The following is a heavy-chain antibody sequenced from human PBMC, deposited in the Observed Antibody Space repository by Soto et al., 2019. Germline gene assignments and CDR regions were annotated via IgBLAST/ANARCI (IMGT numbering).Heavy chain of an antibody. CDR3: AKGQYSGVAGGLDY. CDR1: GLTFKSYA. J-gene: IGHJ4*02. V-gene: IGHV3-23*01. CDR2: ISGSGGST. D-gene: IGHD1-26*01. Sequence: EVHLLESGGGLVQPGGSPRLSCAASGLTFKSYAMSWVRQAPGKGLEWVSGISGSGGSTDYADSVKGRFTISRDNSKNTLYLQMNSLRVEDTALYYCAKGQYSGVAGGLDYWVQGTLVTVSS.